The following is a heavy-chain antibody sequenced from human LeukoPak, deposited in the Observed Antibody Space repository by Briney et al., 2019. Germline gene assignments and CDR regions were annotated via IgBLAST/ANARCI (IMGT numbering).Heavy chain of an antibody. J-gene: IGHJ4*02. V-gene: IGHV4-39*01. CDR2: IYYSGST. Sequence: SETLSLTCTVSGGSISSSSYYWGWIRQPPGKGLEWIGSIYYSGSTYYNPSLKSRVTISVDTSKNQFSLKLSSVTAADTAVYYGARQIFGVVIIDYFDYWGQGTLVTVSS. CDR1: GGSISSSSYY. D-gene: IGHD3-3*01. CDR3: ARQIFGVVIIDYFDY.